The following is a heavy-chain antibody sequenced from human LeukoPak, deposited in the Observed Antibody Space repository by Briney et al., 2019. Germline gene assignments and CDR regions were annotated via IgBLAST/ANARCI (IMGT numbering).Heavy chain of an antibody. Sequence: GESLKISCKGSGYSFTSYWIGWVRLMPEKGLEWMGIIYPGDSDTRYSPSFQGQVTISADKSISTAYLQWSSLKASDTAMYYCARLIAWFGEIWAFDIWGQGTMVTVSS. CDR1: GYSFTSYW. V-gene: IGHV5-51*01. D-gene: IGHD3-10*01. J-gene: IGHJ3*02. CDR3: ARLIAWFGEIWAFDI. CDR2: IYPGDSDT.